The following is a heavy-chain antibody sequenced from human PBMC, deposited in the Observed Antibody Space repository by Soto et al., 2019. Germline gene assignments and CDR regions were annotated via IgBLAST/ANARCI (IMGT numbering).Heavy chain of an antibody. D-gene: IGHD3-16*01. V-gene: IGHV4-59*01. CDR3: ANSGGGSGDYYYGMDV. CDR1: GGSISSYY. J-gene: IGHJ6*02. Sequence: XETLSLICTVSGGSISSYYWSWIRQPPGKGLEWIGYIYYSGSTNYNPSLKSRVTISVDTSKNQFSLKLSSVTAADTAVYYCANSGGGSGDYYYGMDVWGQGPTVTVSS. CDR2: IYYSGST.